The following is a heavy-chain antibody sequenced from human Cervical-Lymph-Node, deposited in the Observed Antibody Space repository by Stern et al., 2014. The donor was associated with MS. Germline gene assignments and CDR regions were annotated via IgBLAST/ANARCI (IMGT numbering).Heavy chain of an antibody. CDR3: ARRRGDWYFDL. J-gene: IGHJ2*01. V-gene: IGHV5-51*03. Sequence: EVQLVESGAEVKKPGESLKISCKGSGYSFTNYWIVWVRQVPGKGLEWMGVIYPGDSDTEYSPSFQGHVTIPADKSISTAYLQWSSLKASDTAMYYCARRRGDWYFDLWGRGTLVTVSS. CDR1: GYSFTNYW. CDR2: IYPGDSDT. D-gene: IGHD3-16*01.